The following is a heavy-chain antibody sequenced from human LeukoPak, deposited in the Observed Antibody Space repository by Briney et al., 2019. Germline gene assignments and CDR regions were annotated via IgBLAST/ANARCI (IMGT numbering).Heavy chain of an antibody. Sequence: SETLSLTCTVSGGSISSYYWSWIRQPPGKGLEWIGNIYYSGSTNYNPSLKSRVTISVDTAKNQFSLKLSSVTAADTAVYYCARFLVLNSGSSYYYYGMDVWGQGTTVTVSS. CDR3: ARFLVLNSGSSYYYYGMDV. V-gene: IGHV4-59*01. CDR2: IYYSGST. D-gene: IGHD3-10*01. CDR1: GGSISSYY. J-gene: IGHJ6*02.